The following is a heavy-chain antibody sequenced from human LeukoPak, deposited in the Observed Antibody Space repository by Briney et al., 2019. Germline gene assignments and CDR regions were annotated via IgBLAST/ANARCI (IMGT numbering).Heavy chain of an antibody. J-gene: IGHJ4*02. CDR3: AKVRGRAYSSSWYGLRYFDY. V-gene: IGHV3-23*01. CDR1: GFTYSSYA. Sequence: PGGSLRLSCAASGFTYSSYAMSWVRQAPGKGLEWVSGITSSGGSTYYADSVKGRFTISRDNSKNTLYLQMNSLRAEDTAVYYCAKVRGRAYSSSWYGLRYFDYWGQGTLVTVSS. CDR2: ITSSGGST. D-gene: IGHD6-13*01.